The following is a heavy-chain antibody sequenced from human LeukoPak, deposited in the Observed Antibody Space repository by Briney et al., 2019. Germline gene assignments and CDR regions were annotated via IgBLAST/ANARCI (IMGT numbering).Heavy chain of an antibody. V-gene: IGHV3-33*01. D-gene: IGHD3-22*01. CDR3: ARDRADSSGPGSLVFYATTTPDAFDI. CDR1: GFTFSSYG. CDR2: IWYDGSNK. Sequence: PGGSLRLSCAASGFTFSSYGMPWVRQAPGKGLEWVAVIWYDGSNKYHADSVKGRFTISRDNSKNTLYLQMNSLRAEDTAVYYCARDRADSSGPGSLVFYATTTPDAFDIWGQGTMVTVSS. J-gene: IGHJ3*02.